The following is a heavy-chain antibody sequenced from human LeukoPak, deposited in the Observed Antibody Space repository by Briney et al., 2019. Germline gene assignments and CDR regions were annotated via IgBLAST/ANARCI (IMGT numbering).Heavy chain of an antibody. V-gene: IGHV4-34*01. CDR2: INHSGST. CDR1: SGSFSGYY. J-gene: IGHJ6*02. D-gene: IGHD4-17*01. CDR3: ARATVGGYDYYYYGMDV. Sequence: SETLSLTCAVYSGSFSGYYWSWIRQPPGKGLEWIGEINHSGSTNYNPSLKSRVTISVDTSKNQFSLKLSSVTAADTAVYYCARATVGGYDYYYYGMDVWGQGTTVTVSS.